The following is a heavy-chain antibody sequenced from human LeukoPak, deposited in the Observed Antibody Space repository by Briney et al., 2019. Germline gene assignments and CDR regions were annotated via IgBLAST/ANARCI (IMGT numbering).Heavy chain of an antibody. J-gene: IGHJ5*02. D-gene: IGHD2-8*01. CDR1: GGSISSGSYY. Sequence: SQTLSLTCTVSGGSISSGSYYWRWIRQPAGKGLEWIGRIYTSGSTNYNPSLKSRVTISVDTSKNQFSLKLSSVTAADTAVYYCARGYCTNGVCYRNNWFDPWGQGTLVTVSP. CDR2: IYTSGST. V-gene: IGHV4-61*02. CDR3: ARGYCTNGVCYRNNWFDP.